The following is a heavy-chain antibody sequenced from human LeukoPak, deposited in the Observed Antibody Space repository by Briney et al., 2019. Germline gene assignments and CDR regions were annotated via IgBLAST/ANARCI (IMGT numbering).Heavy chain of an antibody. J-gene: IGHJ6*02. CDR1: GGSFSGYY. V-gene: IGHV4-34*01. CDR3: ARVPSGYLSYYYGMDV. D-gene: IGHD3-22*01. Sequence: SETLSLTCAVYGGSFSGYYWSWIRQPPGKGLEWIGEINHSGSTNYNPSLKSRVTISVGTSKNQFSLKLSSVTAADTAVYYCARVPSGYLSYYYGMDVWGQGTTVTVSS. CDR2: INHSGST.